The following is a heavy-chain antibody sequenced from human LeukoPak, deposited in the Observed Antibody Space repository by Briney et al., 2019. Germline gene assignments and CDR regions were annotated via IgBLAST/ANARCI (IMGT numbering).Heavy chain of an antibody. CDR1: GVTFDEYA. Sequence: PGGSLRLSCAASGVTFDEYAIHWVRQGPGKGLEWVSGISWNSGSIGYADSVKGRFTISRDNAKNSLYLQMNSLRAEDTALYYCAKDSGRWSFDYWGQGTLVTVSS. CDR3: AKDSGRWSFDY. D-gene: IGHD6-19*01. CDR2: ISWNSGSI. V-gene: IGHV3-9*01. J-gene: IGHJ4*02.